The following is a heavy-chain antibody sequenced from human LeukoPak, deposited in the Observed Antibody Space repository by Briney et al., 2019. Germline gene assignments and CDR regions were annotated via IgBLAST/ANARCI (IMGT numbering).Heavy chain of an antibody. CDR2: ISGSGGNI. V-gene: IGHV3-23*01. D-gene: IGHD4-11*01. CDR3: ANPTADYNSGY. Sequence: PGGSRRLSCAASGFTFNSYAMTWVRQAPGKGLEWASTISGSGGNINYADSVKGRFTISRDNSKNTLYLQMNSLRAEDTAVYYCANPTADYNSGYWGQGTLVTVSS. J-gene: IGHJ4*02. CDR1: GFTFNSYA.